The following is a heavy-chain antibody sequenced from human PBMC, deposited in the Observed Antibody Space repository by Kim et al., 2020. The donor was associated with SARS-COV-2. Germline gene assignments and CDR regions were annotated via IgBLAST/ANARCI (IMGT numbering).Heavy chain of an antibody. Sequence: GGSLRLSCAASGFTFSDYYMSWIRQAPGKGLEWVSYISSSSSYTNYADSVKGRFTISRDNAKNSLFLQMNSLRAEDTAVYYCARCLRGGYCYYGMDVWGQGTTVTVSS. D-gene: IGHD3-22*01. CDR1: GFTFSDYY. J-gene: IGHJ6*01. CDR2: ISSSSSYT. V-gene: IGHV3-11*03. CDR3: ARCLRGGYCYYGMDV.